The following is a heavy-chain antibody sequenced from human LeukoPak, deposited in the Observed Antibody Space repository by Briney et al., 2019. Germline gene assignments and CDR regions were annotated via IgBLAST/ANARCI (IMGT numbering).Heavy chain of an antibody. D-gene: IGHD6-13*01. Sequence: GGSLRLSCAASGFTFSNYGMHWVRQAPGKGLEWVAVISYDGSKKYYADSVKGRFTISRDNSKSTLYLQMDTLRAEDTAVHYCASGEQQLVVGGIDYWGQGTLVTVSS. CDR1: GFTFSNYG. J-gene: IGHJ4*02. CDR2: ISYDGSKK. CDR3: ASGEQQLVVGGIDY. V-gene: IGHV3-30*03.